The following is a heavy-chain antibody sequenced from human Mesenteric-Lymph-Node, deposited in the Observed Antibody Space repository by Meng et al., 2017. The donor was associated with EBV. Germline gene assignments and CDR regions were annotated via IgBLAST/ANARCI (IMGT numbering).Heavy chain of an antibody. J-gene: IGHJ4*02. CDR1: GASISSDNW. CDR3: ARFQRFGDFD. Sequence: GQLQGPGPGLGKPSWPLSLTCAVSGASISSDNWWSWVRQPPGKGLEWIGEIYQSGSTNYNPSLKSRVTISVDKSKRQFSLKLTSVTAADTAVYHCARFQRFGDFDWGQGTLVTASS. CDR2: IYQSGST. D-gene: IGHD3-10*01. V-gene: IGHV4-4*02.